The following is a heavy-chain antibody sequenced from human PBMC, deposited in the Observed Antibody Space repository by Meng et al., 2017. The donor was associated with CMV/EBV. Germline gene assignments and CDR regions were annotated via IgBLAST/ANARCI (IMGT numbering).Heavy chain of an antibody. CDR2: INHSGST. CDR1: GGSFSGYY. J-gene: IGHJ4*02. CDR3: AKARSSTSYRTYYFDY. Sequence: SETLSLTCAVYGGSFSGYYWSWIRQPPGKGLEWTGEINHSGSTNYNPSLKSRVTISVDTSKNQFSLKLSSVTAADTAVYYCAKARSSTSYRTYYFDYWGQGTLVTVSS. V-gene: IGHV4-34*01. D-gene: IGHD2-2*01.